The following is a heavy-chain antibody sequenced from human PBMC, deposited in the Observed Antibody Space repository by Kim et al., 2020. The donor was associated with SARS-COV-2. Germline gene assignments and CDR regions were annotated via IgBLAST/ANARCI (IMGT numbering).Heavy chain of an antibody. J-gene: IGHJ3*02. CDR2: ISYDGSNK. CDR3: AKDYGSSQGAFDI. D-gene: IGHD6-13*01. V-gene: IGHV3-30*18. CDR1: GFTFSSYG. Sequence: GGSLRLSCAASGFTFSSYGMHWVRQAPGKGLEWVAVISYDGSNKYYADSVKGRFTISRDNSKNTLYLQMNILRAEDTAVYYCAKDYGSSQGAFDIWGQGT.